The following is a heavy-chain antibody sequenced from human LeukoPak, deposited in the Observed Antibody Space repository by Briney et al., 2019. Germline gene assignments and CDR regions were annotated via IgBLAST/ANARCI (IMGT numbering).Heavy chain of an antibody. CDR3: ARGGGPYSSFDY. V-gene: IGHV1-69*05. D-gene: IGHD6-13*01. Sequence: SVKVSCKASGGTFSSYAISWVRQAPGQGLEWMGGIIPIFGTANYAQKFQGRVTITTDESTSTAYMELSSLRFEDTAVYYCARGGGPYSSFDYWGQGTLVTVSS. J-gene: IGHJ4*02. CDR2: IIPIFGTA. CDR1: GGTFSSYA.